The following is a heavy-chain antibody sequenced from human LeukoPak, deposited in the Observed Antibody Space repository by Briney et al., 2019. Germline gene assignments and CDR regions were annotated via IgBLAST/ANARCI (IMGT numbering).Heavy chain of an antibody. V-gene: IGHV1-18*01. CDR3: ARGGALLWFGGFNYYYGMDV. CDR2: ISAYNGNT. Sequence: ASVKVSCKASGYTFTSYGISWVRQAPGQGLEWMGWISAYNGNTNYAQKLQGRVTMTTDTSTSTAYMELRSLRSDDTAVYYCARGGALLWFGGFNYYYGMDVWGQGTTVTVSS. CDR1: GYTFTSYG. J-gene: IGHJ6*02. D-gene: IGHD3-10*01.